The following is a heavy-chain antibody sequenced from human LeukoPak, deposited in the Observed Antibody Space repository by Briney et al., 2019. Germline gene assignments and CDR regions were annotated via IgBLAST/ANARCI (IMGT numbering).Heavy chain of an antibody. D-gene: IGHD2-15*01. Sequence: AGGSLRLSCAASGFTFSSYAMSWVRQAPGKGLEWVSAISGSGGSTYYADSVKGRFTISRDNSKNTLYLQMNSLRAEDTAVYYCARGASYRPYCSGGSCYSDYWGQGTLVTVSS. V-gene: IGHV3-23*01. CDR3: ARGASYRPYCSGGSCYSDY. CDR2: ISGSGGST. CDR1: GFTFSSYA. J-gene: IGHJ4*02.